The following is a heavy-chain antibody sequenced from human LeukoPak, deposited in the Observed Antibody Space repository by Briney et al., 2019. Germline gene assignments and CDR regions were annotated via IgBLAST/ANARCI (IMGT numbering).Heavy chain of an antibody. V-gene: IGHV4-59*01. J-gene: IGHJ5*02. D-gene: IGHD3-9*01. Sequence: SETLSLTCTVSGGSISGYYWSWIRQPPGKGLEWIGDIYYSGSTNHNPSLKSRVTISVDTSKNQFSLKLSSVTAADTAVYYCARERNYDILTCYYNWFDPCGQGTLVTVSS. CDR2: IYYSGST. CDR1: GGSISGYY. CDR3: ARERNYDILTCYYNWFDP.